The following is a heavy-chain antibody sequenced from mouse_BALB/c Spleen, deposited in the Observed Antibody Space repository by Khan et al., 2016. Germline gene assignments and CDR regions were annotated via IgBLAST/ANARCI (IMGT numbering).Heavy chain of an antibody. D-gene: IGHD4-1*01. J-gene: IGHJ2*01. CDR1: GYTFSSYW. V-gene: IGHV1-9*01. CDR3: ASRSNPDY. Sequence: QVQLKESGAELMKPGASGKISCKATGYTFSSYWIEWVKQRPGHGLEWIGEILPRSGTTNYNEKFKGKATFTADTSSNTAYMQLSSLTSEDSTVYYCASRSNPDYWGQGTTLTVSS. CDR2: ILPRSGTT.